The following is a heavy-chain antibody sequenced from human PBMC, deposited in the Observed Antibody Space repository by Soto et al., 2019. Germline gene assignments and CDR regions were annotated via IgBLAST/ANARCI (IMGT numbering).Heavy chain of an antibody. CDR1: GFTFISYA. J-gene: IGHJ6*03. Sequence: GGSVRLSCVASGFTFISYAMSWVRQAPGKGPEWVSAISGSGGSTYYADSVKGRFTISRDNSKNTLYLQMNSLRAEDTAVYYCARGRRGYCTNGVCSYYYYYMDVWGKGTTVTVSS. D-gene: IGHD2-8*01. CDR3: ARGRRGYCTNGVCSYYYYYMDV. CDR2: ISGSGGST. V-gene: IGHV3-23*01.